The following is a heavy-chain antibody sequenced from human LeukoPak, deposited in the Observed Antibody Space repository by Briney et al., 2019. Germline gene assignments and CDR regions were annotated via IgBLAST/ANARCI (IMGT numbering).Heavy chain of an antibody. Sequence: GGSLRLSCEASGFTFDDYGMSWVRQAPGKGLEWVSGINWNGGSTGYADSVKGRFTISRDNAKNSLYLQMNSLRAEDTALYYCARDRSTSVAGTLWDYWGQGTLVTVSS. CDR1: GFTFDDYG. D-gene: IGHD6-19*01. V-gene: IGHV3-20*04. CDR3: ARDRSTSVAGTLWDY. J-gene: IGHJ4*02. CDR2: INWNGGST.